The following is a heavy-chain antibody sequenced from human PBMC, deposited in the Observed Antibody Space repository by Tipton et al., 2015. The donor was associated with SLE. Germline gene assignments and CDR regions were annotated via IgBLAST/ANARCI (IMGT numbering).Heavy chain of an antibody. CDR2: VSYGGTT. D-gene: IGHD7-27*01. CDR3: ARHEDWGIDY. Sequence: TLSLTCSVSGGSISNYYWSWIRQPPGKGLEWIGNVSYGGTTSSNPSLKSRVSISVNTSKNQVSLKLSSVTAADTAVYYCARHEDWGIDYWGQGTLVTVSS. J-gene: IGHJ4*02. CDR1: GGSISNYY. V-gene: IGHV4-59*08.